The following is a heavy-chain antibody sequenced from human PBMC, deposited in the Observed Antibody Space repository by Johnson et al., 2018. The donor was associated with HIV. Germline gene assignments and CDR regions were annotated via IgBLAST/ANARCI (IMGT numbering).Heavy chain of an antibody. CDR3: AKPPSMGADGFAI. CDR2: ISYDGSNE. D-gene: IGHD3-16*01. V-gene: IGHV3-30*18. CDR1: GFTFSSYY. Sequence: QVQLVESGGGVVQPGRSLRLSCAASGFTFSSYYMHWVRQAPGKGMDWVAFISYDGSNEYYADSVKGRFTISRDNSKNALYLQMNSLRADDTAIYYCAKPPSMGADGFAIWGHGTMVTVSS. J-gene: IGHJ3*02.